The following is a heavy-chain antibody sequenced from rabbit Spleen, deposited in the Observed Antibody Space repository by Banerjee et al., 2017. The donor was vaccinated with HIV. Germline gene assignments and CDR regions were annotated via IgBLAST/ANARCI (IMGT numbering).Heavy chain of an antibody. CDR1: GFSFSSVFW. J-gene: IGHJ6*01. CDR3: ARDTSSSFSSYGMDL. V-gene: IGHV1S40*01. D-gene: IGHD1-1*01. CDR2: VYAGNNGGT. Sequence: QSLEESGGGLVKPGASLTLTCTASGFSFSSVFWMCWVRQAPGKGLEWIACVYAGNNGGTYYASWAKGRFTISKTSSTTVTLQMTSLTAADTATYFCARDTSSSFSSYGMDLWGQGTLVTVS.